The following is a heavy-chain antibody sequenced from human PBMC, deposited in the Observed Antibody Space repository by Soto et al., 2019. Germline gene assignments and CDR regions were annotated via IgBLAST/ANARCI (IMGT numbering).Heavy chain of an antibody. J-gene: IGHJ6*02. V-gene: IGHV3-33*01. CDR3: ARGLIAAPDSHYYYGMDV. CDR2: IWYDGSNK. D-gene: IGHD6-13*01. Sequence: GGSLRLSCAASGFTFSSYGMHWVRQAPGKGLEWVAVIWYDGSNKYYADSVKGRFTISRDNSKNTLYLQMNSLRAEDTAVYYCARGLIAAPDSHYYYGMDVWGQGTTVTVSS. CDR1: GFTFSSYG.